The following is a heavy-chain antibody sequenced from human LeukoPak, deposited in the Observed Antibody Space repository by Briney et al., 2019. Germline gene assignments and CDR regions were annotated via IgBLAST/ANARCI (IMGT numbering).Heavy chain of an antibody. V-gene: IGHV1-18*01. CDR3: AREIVVVPADPSSGYYYYYMDV. CDR1: GYTFTNYG. J-gene: IGHJ6*03. CDR2: ISAYNGNT. D-gene: IGHD2-2*01. Sequence: GASVKVSCKASGYTFTNYGISWVRQAPGQGLEWMGWISAYNGNTNYAQKLQGRVTMTTDTSTSTAYMELRSLRSDDTAVYYCAREIVVVPADPSSGYYYYYMDVWGKGTTVTISS.